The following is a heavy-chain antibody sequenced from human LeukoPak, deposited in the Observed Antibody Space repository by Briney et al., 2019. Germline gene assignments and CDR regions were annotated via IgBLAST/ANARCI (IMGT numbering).Heavy chain of an antibody. J-gene: IGHJ5*02. CDR1: GGSISSSNW. Sequence: SETLSLTCAVSGGSISSSNWWSWVRQPPGKGLEWIGEIYHSGSTNYNPSLKSRVTISVGKSKNQFSLKLSSVTAADTAVYYCASLMIVRAGGFDPWGQGTLVTVSS. V-gene: IGHV4-4*02. CDR2: IYHSGST. CDR3: ASLMIVRAGGFDP. D-gene: IGHD3-22*01.